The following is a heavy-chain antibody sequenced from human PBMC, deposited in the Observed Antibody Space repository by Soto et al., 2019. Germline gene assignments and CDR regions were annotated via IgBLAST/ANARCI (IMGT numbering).Heavy chain of an antibody. CDR2: INSDGSST. V-gene: IGHV3-74*01. J-gene: IGHJ4*02. Sequence: LRLSCAASGFTVSSNYMSWVRQAPGKGLEWVSRINSDGSSTNYADSVKGRFTISRDNAKNTLYLQMNSLRAEDTAVYFCARPGITGTTGDYWGQGTLVTVSS. CDR3: ARPGITGTTGDY. D-gene: IGHD1-20*01. CDR1: GFTVSSNY.